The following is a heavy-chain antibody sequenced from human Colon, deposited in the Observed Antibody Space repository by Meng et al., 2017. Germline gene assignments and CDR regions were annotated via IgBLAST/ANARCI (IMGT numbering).Heavy chain of an antibody. V-gene: IGHV4-34*01. CDR3: ARGLFDY. CDR1: GGSFSGYY. J-gene: IGHJ4*02. CDR2: INHSGST. Sequence: AQLQQWGAGTLKPSETLSLTCAVYGGSFSGYYWSWIRQPPGKGLEWIGEINHSGSTNYNPSLKSRVTISVDTSKNQFSLKLSPVTAADTAVYYCARGLFDYWGQGTLVTVSS.